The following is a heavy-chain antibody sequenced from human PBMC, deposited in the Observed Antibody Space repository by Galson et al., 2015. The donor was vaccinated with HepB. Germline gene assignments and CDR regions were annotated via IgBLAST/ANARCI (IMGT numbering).Heavy chain of an antibody. CDR2: VSSDGNNK. CDR1: ELVFGDYW. Sequence: SLRLSCADSELVFGDYWMSWIRQAPGKGLEWVAYVSSDGNNKYYADFVKGRFTISRDNSKSTLYLQINSLRPEDTALYYCVRDNDNGYFYDDSFDVWGQGTMVAVSS. J-gene: IGHJ3*01. D-gene: IGHD5-18*01. V-gene: IGHV3-30-3*01. CDR3: VRDNDNGYFYDDSFDV.